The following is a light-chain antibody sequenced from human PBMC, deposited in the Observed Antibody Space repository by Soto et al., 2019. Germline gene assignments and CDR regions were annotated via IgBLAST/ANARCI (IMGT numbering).Light chain of an antibody. V-gene: IGLV2-11*01. J-gene: IGLJ1*01. Sequence: QSVLTQPRSVSGSPGQSATISCTGTSSDVGGYNYVSWYQQHPGKAPKLMIYDVSKRPSGVPDRFSGSKSGNTASLTISGLQAEDEADYYCCSYAGSRYVFGTGTKVTVL. CDR3: CSYAGSRYV. CDR2: DVS. CDR1: SSDVGGYNY.